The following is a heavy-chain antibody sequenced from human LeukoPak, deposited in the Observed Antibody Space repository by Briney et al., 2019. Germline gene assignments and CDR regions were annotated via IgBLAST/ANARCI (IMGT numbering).Heavy chain of an antibody. CDR2: IRWKSGRI. CDR1: VFTFDDYA. D-gene: IGHD2-15*01. Sequence: GGSLILSCAASVFTFDDYAVHWVRRARGKAVEWVSGIRWKSGRIGYADSVKGRLTISRDNPKNSLYLQMNSLRAEGTALYYCAKGGRGDIVVVVAATPFDYWGQGTLVTVSP. J-gene: IGHJ4*02. CDR3: AKGGRGDIVVVVAATPFDY. V-gene: IGHV3-9*01.